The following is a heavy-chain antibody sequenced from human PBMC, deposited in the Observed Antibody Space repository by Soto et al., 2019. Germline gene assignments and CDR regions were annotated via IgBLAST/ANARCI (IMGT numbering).Heavy chain of an antibody. CDR1: GFTFSSYE. D-gene: IGHD1-26*01. V-gene: IGHV3-48*03. J-gene: IGHJ5*02. CDR2: ISSSGSTI. CDR3: ARETRGYGGTSAFVP. Sequence: PGGSLRLSCAASGFTFSSYEMNWVRQAPGKGLEWVSYISSSGSTIFYADSVKGRFTISRDNAKNSLYLQMDSLRAEDTAVYYCARETRGYGGTSAFVPWGQGXLVTVHS.